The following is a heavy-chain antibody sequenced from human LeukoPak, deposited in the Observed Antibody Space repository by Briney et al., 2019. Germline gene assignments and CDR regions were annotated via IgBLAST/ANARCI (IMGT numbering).Heavy chain of an antibody. J-gene: IGHJ4*02. CDR2: ISSSSSTI. D-gene: IGHD2-2*01. CDR1: GFTFSSYS. Sequence: PGGSLRLSCAASGFTFSSYSMNWVRQAPGKGLEWVSYISSSSSTIYYADSVKGRFTISRDNAKNSLYPQMNSLRAEDTAVYYCARAPTVLVGYCSSSSCQADYWGQGTLVTVSS. CDR3: ARAPTVLVGYCSSSSCQADY. V-gene: IGHV3-48*01.